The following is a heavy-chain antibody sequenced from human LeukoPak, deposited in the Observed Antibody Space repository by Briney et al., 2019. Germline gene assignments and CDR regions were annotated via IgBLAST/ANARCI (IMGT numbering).Heavy chain of an antibody. CDR1: GGSISSGGYS. D-gene: IGHD3-10*01. J-gene: IGHJ4*02. CDR2: INHSGST. V-gene: IGHV4-30-2*01. Sequence: SQTLSLTCAVSGGSISSGGYSWSWIRQPPGKGLEWIGEINHSGSTNYNPSLKSRVTISVDTSKNQFSLKLSSVTAADTAVYYCARGSHPRYYYAYWGQGTLVTVSS. CDR3: ARGSHPRYYYAY.